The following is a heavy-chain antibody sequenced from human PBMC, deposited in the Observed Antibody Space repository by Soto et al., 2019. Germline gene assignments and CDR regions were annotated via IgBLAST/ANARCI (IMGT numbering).Heavy chain of an antibody. J-gene: IGHJ4*02. Sequence: QVQLVESGGGVVQPGRSVRLSCAASGFTFSSYAMHWVRQAPGKGLEWVAVISYDGSNKYYADSVKGRFTISRDNSKNTLYLQMNSLRAEDTAMYYCARGDFWSGLDYWGQGTLVTVSS. D-gene: IGHD3-3*01. CDR3: ARGDFWSGLDY. CDR1: GFTFSSYA. V-gene: IGHV3-30-3*01. CDR2: ISYDGSNK.